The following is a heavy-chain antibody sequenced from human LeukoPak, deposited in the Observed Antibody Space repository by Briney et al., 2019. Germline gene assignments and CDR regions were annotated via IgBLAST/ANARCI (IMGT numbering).Heavy chain of an antibody. CDR3: ARHRAYSSSSPFDY. V-gene: IGHV4-59*08. J-gene: IGHJ4*02. CDR2: IYYTGST. D-gene: IGHD6-6*01. CDR1: GGSISSLY. Sequence: PSETLSLTCSVSGGSISSLYWSWIRQPPGKGLEWIGYIYYTGSTNYNPTLKSRVTMFVDMSKNQFSLRLSSVTAADTAVYYCARHRAYSSSSPFDYWGQGTLVTVSS.